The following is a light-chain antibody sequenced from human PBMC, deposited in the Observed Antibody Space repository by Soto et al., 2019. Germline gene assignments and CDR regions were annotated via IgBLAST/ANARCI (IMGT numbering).Light chain of an antibody. CDR3: QQYGTSEII. J-gene: IGKJ5*01. V-gene: IGKV3-20*01. CDR1: QRVTSNY. Sequence: EIVRTQSPATLSVSPGEGATLSCRASQRVTSNYLAWYQQKPGQAPSRLIYGASSRATDISDRFSGSGSGTEFTLTISRLEPEDFEVFFCQQYGTSEIIFGQGTRLEIK. CDR2: GAS.